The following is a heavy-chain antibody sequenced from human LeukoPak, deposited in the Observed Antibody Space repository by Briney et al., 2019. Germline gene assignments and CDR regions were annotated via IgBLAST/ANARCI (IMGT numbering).Heavy chain of an antibody. J-gene: IGHJ6*04. V-gene: IGHV3-48*03. CDR1: GFTFSSYE. D-gene: IGHD3-10*02. CDR2: ISSSGSTI. Sequence: GGSLRLSCAASGFTFSSYEMNWVRQAPGKGLEWVSYISSSGSTIYYADSVKGRFAISRDNAKNSLYLQMNSLRAEDTAVYYCAELGIPMIGGVWGKGTTVTISS. CDR3: AELGIPMIGGV.